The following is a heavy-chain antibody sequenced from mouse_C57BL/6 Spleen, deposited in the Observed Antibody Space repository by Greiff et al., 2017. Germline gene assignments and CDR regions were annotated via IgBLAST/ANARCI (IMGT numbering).Heavy chain of an antibody. CDR2: INPNNGGT. J-gene: IGHJ4*01. CDR3: ARGPYYSNYGAMDY. CDR1: GYTFTDYN. Sequence: VQLQQSGPELVKPGASVKIPCKASGYTFTDYNMDWVKQSHGKSLEWIGDINPNNGGTIYNQKFKGKATLTVDKSSSTAYMELRSLTSEDTAVYYCARGPYYSNYGAMDYWGQGTSVTVSS. D-gene: IGHD2-5*01. V-gene: IGHV1-18*01.